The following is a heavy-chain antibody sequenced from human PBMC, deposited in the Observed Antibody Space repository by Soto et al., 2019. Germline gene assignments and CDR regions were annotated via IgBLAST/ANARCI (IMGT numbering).Heavy chain of an antibody. Sequence: QVQLQESGPGLVKPSETLSLTCTVSGDSINNYYWSWIRQPPGKGLEWIGFVYYSGSANYSPSLNSRVNISLDTSKTAFSLRLSSVTAADTAVYYCARTHYDDRSGYEPHFDYWGQGTLVTVSS. D-gene: IGHD3-22*01. V-gene: IGHV4-59*01. CDR3: ARTHYDDRSGYEPHFDY. J-gene: IGHJ4*02. CDR1: GDSINNYY. CDR2: VYYSGSA.